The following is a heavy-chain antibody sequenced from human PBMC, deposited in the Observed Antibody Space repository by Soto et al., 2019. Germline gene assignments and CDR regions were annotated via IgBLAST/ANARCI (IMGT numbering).Heavy chain of an antibody. Sequence: GGSLRLSCAASGFTFMSYAMHWVRQAPGKGLEWVASISSDGTDKYYSDSVKGRFTLSRDNSRKTVYLQMNSLRVDDTAVYYCARISSLLSLSRPDYWGQGTLVTSPQ. V-gene: IGHV3-30-3*01. D-gene: IGHD3-16*01. CDR3: ARISSLLSLSRPDY. CDR2: ISSDGTDK. CDR1: GFTFMSYA. J-gene: IGHJ4*02.